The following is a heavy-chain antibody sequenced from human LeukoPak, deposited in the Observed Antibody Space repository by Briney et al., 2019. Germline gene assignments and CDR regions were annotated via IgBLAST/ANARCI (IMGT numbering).Heavy chain of an antibody. CDR2: ISSSGSYI. CDR3: ARGRIVYYFDY. Sequence: GGSLRLSCAASGFTFSSYSMNWVRQAPGKGLEWVSSISSSGSYIYYADSVKGRFTISRDNAKNSLYLQMNSLRAEDTAVYYCARGRIVYYFDYWGQGTLVTVSS. J-gene: IGHJ4*02. V-gene: IGHV3-21*01. D-gene: IGHD2-21*01. CDR1: GFTFSSYS.